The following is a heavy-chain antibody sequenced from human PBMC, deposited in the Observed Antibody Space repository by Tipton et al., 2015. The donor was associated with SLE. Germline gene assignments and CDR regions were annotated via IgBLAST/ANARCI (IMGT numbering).Heavy chain of an antibody. J-gene: IGHJ4*02. CDR1: GYTFSGHY. CDR2: IHPNSGGT. CDR3: ARSKQWLVDS. V-gene: IGHV1-2*06. D-gene: IGHD6-19*01. Sequence: QLVQSGAELKKPGASVKVSCETSGYTFSGHYIDLVRTAPGQGLEWMGRIHPNSGGTNYAQNFQGRVVMTRDTSTSTAFMELYRLPSDDAAVYYCARSKQWLVDSWSQRAQVTDSS.